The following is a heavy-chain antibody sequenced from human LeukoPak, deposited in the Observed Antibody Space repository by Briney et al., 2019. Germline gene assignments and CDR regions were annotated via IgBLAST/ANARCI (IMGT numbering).Heavy chain of an antibody. J-gene: IGHJ5*02. CDR3: ARGHYYDSSGYQNWFDP. CDR1: GGTFSSYA. V-gene: IGHV1-69*04. Sequence: ASAKVSCKASGGTFSSYAISWVRQAPGQGLEWMGRIIPILGIANYAQKFQGRVTITADKSTSTAYMELSSLRSEDTAVYYCARGHYYDSSGYQNWFDPWGQGTLVTVSS. D-gene: IGHD3-22*01. CDR2: IIPILGIA.